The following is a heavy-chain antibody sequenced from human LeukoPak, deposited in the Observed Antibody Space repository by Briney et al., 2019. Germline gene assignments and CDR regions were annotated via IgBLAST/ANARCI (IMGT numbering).Heavy chain of an antibody. CDR3: ARAYCGGDCSPFDY. CDR2: ISYDGSNK. V-gene: IGHV3-30-3*01. J-gene: IGHJ4*02. CDR1: GFTFSSYA. Sequence: GRSLRLSCAASGFTFSSYAMHWVRQAPGKGLEWVAVISYDGSNKYYADSVKGRFTISRDNSKNTLYLQMNSLRAEDTAVYYCARAYCGGDCSPFDYWSQGTLVTVSS. D-gene: IGHD2-21*02.